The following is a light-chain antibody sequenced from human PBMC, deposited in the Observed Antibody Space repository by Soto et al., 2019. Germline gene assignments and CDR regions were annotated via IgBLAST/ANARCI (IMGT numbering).Light chain of an antibody. CDR1: QSVSSTY. J-gene: IGKJ1*01. CDR3: HQYVSSRT. Sequence: EIVLTQSPGTLSLSPGERATLSCRASQSVSSTYVAWYQQKSGQAPRLLIYGASSRATGIPDRFSGSGSGTDFTLTISRLEPEDFAVYYCHQYVSSRTFGQGTKVDIK. CDR2: GAS. V-gene: IGKV3-20*01.